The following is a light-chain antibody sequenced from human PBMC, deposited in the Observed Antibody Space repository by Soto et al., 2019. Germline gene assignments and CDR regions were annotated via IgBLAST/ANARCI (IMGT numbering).Light chain of an antibody. J-gene: IGKJ5*01. CDR3: QQSGSSPIT. CDR2: DAS. Sequence: EIGLAHSPATLSLSPGDIATLSCGASQSVSRSYLAWYQQKPGLAPRLIIYDASTRATGIPDRFSGSGSGTDFTLTISRLEPEDFAVYYCQQSGSSPITFGQGTRLENK. CDR1: QSVSRSY. V-gene: IGKV3D-20*01.